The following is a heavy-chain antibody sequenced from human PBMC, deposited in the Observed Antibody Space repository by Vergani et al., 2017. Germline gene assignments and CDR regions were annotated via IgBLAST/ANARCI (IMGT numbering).Heavy chain of an antibody. J-gene: IGHJ4*02. CDR1: GGSINSHNYY. D-gene: IGHD1-26*01. V-gene: IGHV4-61*02. CDR2: FHTSGNN. Sequence: QVQLQESGPGLVQPSQTLSLTCTVSGGSINSHNYYWSWLRPPAGRGLEWIGRFHTSGNNNYNPSLKGRVTMSEDTSKDQFSLNLTAVTAADTGVYFCARGRCRSGSCYKPLFDYWGQGILVTVSS. CDR3: ARGRCRSGSCYKPLFDY.